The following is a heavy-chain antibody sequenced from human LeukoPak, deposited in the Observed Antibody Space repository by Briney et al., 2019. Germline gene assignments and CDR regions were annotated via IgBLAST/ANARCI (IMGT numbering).Heavy chain of an antibody. Sequence: SETLSLTCTVSGGSISSSSYYWGWIRQPPGKGLEWIGSIYYSGSTYYNPSLKSRVTISVDTSKNQFSLKLSSVTAADTAVYYCARGPYDSSGYTTGFDPWGQGTLVTVSS. V-gene: IGHV4-39*07. J-gene: IGHJ5*02. CDR3: ARGPYDSSGYTTGFDP. CDR2: IYYSGST. CDR1: GGSISSSSYY. D-gene: IGHD3-22*01.